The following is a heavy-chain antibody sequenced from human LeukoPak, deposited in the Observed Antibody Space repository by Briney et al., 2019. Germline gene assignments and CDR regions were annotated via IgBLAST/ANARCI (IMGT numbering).Heavy chain of an antibody. J-gene: IGHJ4*02. D-gene: IGHD3-10*01. CDR3: ATTMHGNHFWES. CDR1: GXSFATYW. V-gene: IGHV5-51*01. Sequence: GESLKISCQVSGXSFATYWIGWVRQMPGQGLEWMGIIHLTDSSASFSPSFQGQVTISADKSISTAYLQWSSLKASDTAIYHCATTMHGNHFWESWGQGTRVTVSS. CDR2: IHLTDSSA.